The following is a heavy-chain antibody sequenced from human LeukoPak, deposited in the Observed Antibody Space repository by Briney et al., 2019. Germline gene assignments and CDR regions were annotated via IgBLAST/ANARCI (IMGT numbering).Heavy chain of an antibody. Sequence: ASVKVSCKVSGYTLTELSMHWVRQAPGKGLEWMGGFDPEDGETIYAQKFQGRVTMTEDTSTDTAYMELSSLRSEDTAVYYCATDVNYYDSSGYYFTDYWGQGTLVTFSS. CDR2: FDPEDGET. CDR1: GYTLTELS. J-gene: IGHJ4*02. CDR3: ATDVNYYDSSGYYFTDY. D-gene: IGHD3-22*01. V-gene: IGHV1-24*01.